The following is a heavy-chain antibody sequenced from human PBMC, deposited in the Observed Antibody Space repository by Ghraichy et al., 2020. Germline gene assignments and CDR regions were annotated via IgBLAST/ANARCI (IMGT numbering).Heavy chain of an antibody. Sequence: GGSLRLSCAASGFTFSSFGMHWVRQAPGKGLEWVAIISYDGGNYHYADSVKGRFSISRDNSNTTLYLQMNSLRAEDTAVYYCARRYSYTYNYFDYWGQGTLVTVS. J-gene: IGHJ4*02. CDR1: GFTFSSFG. CDR3: ARRYSYTYNYFDY. D-gene: IGHD5-18*01. CDR2: ISYDGGNY. V-gene: IGHV3-30*03.